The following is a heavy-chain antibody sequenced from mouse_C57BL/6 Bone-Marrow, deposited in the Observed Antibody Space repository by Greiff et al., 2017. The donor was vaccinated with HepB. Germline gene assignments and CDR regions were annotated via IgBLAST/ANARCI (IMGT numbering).Heavy chain of an antibody. J-gene: IGHJ3*01. CDR1: GFSLTSYG. Sequence: VKLMESGPGLVAPSQSLSITCTVSGFSLTSYGVDWVRQSPGKGLEWLGVIWGVGSTNYNSALKSRLSISKDNSKCQVFLKMNSLQTDDTAMYYCASLYGNYFAWFAYWGQGTLVTVSA. CDR2: IWGVGST. CDR3: ASLYGNYFAWFAY. V-gene: IGHV2-6*01. D-gene: IGHD2-1*01.